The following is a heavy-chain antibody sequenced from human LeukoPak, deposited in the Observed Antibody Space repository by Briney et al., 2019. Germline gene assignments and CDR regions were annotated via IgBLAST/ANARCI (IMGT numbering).Heavy chain of an antibody. D-gene: IGHD3-9*01. J-gene: IGHJ4*02. V-gene: IGHV1-18*01. CDR2: ISAYNGNT. Sequence: ASVKVSCKASGGTFSSYAISWVRQAPGQGLEWMGWISAYNGNTNYAQKLQGRVTMTTDTSTSTAYMELRSLRSDDTAVYYCAREDYDISFDYWGQGTLVTVSS. CDR1: GGTFSSYA. CDR3: AREDYDISFDY.